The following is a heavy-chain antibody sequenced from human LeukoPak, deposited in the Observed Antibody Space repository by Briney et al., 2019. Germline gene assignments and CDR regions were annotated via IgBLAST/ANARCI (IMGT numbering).Heavy chain of an antibody. CDR1: GFTFSNAW. J-gene: IGHJ4*02. CDR3: TTGIRVPAASIPARVDY. V-gene: IGHV3-15*01. D-gene: IGHD6-6*01. Sequence: PGGSLRLSCAASGFTFSNAWMSWVRQAPGKGLEWVGRIKSKTDGGTTDYAAPVKGRFTISRDDSKNTLYLQMNSLKTEDTAVYYCTTGIRVPAASIPARVDYWGQGTLVTVSS. CDR2: IKSKTDGGTT.